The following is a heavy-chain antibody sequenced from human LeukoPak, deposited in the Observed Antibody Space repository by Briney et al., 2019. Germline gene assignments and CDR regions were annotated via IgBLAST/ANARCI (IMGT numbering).Heavy chain of an antibody. V-gene: IGHV4-59*11. CDR2: IYYSGST. Sequence: SETLSLTCTVSGGSISSHYWSWIRQPQGKGLEWIGYIYYSGSTNYNPSLKSRVTISVDTSKNQFSLKLSSVTAADTAVYYCARGGCSGGSCYVFYMDVWGKGTTVTVSS. CDR1: GGSISSHY. J-gene: IGHJ6*03. CDR3: ARGGCSGGSCYVFYMDV. D-gene: IGHD2-15*01.